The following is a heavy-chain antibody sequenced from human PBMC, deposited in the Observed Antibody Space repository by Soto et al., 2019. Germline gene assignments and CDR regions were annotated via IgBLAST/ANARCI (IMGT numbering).Heavy chain of an antibody. CDR2: IKSKTDGGTT. D-gene: IGHD6-19*01. CDR3: TTMDSSGWDPSGYFDY. CDR1: GFTFSNAW. Sequence: EVQLVESGGGLVKPGGSLRLSCAASGFTFSNAWMSWVRQAPGKGLEWVGRIKSKTDGGTTDYAAPVKGRFTISRDDSKNTRYVQMNSLKAEDPAVYYCTTMDSSGWDPSGYFDYGGQGTLVTVSS. V-gene: IGHV3-15*01. J-gene: IGHJ4*02.